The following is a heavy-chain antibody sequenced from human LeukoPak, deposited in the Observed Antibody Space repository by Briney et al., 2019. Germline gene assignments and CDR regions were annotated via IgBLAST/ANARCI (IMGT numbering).Heavy chain of an antibody. D-gene: IGHD3-16*01. Sequence: GGSLRLSCAVSGFTFSSRWMHWVRQAPGKGLVWVAHIKNDGITTNYADSVKGRFTSSRDDAKNTVYLQMSSLRAEDTAGYYCHPLAYISKWGQGTLVTVSS. CDR3: HPLAYISK. CDR1: GFTFSSRW. CDR2: IKNDGITT. J-gene: IGHJ4*02. V-gene: IGHV3-74*01.